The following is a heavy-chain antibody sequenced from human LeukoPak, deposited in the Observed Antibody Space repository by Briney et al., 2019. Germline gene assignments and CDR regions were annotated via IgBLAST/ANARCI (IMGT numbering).Heavy chain of an antibody. J-gene: IGHJ6*03. CDR3: ARSFSYGWPGYYYYMDV. V-gene: IGHV1-18*01. Sequence: GASVKVSCKASGYTFTSYGISWVRQAPGQGLEWMGWISAYNGNTNYAQKLQGRVTMTTDTSTSTAYMELRSLRSDDTAVYYCARSFSYGWPGYYYYMDVWGKGTTVTISS. CDR1: GYTFTSYG. D-gene: IGHD5-18*01. CDR2: ISAYNGNT.